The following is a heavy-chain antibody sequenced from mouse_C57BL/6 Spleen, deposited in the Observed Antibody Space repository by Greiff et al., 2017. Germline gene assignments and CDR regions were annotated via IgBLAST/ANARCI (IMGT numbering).Heavy chain of an antibody. V-gene: IGHV1-82*01. J-gene: IGHJ4*01. D-gene: IGHD2-3*01. CDR3: ARGYDGFYYYAMDY. Sequence: VQLQQSGPELVKPGASVKISCKASGYAFSSSWMNWVKQRPGKGLEWIGRIYPGDGDPNSNGKFKGKATLTADKSSSTAYMQLNSLASEDSAVYFCARGYDGFYYYAMDYWGQGTSVTVSS. CDR2: IYPGDGDP. CDR1: GYAFSSSW.